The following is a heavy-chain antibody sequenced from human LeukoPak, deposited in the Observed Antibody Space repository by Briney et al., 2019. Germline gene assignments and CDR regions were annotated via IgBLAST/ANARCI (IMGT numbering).Heavy chain of an antibody. D-gene: IGHD6-19*01. V-gene: IGHV4-59*08. CDR3: ARPYSSGWRGAFDI. CDR1: GGSISTYY. Sequence: SETLSLTCTVSGGSISTYYWSWIQQPPGKGLEWIGNIYYSGSTNYNPSLKSRVTISVDTSKNQFPLKLSSVTAADTAIYYCARPYSSGWRGAFDIWGQETMVTVSS. CDR2: IYYSGST. J-gene: IGHJ3*02.